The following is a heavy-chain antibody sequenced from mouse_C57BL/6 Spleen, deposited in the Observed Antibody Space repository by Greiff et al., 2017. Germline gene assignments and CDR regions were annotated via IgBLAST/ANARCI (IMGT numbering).Heavy chain of an antibody. CDR1: GYTFTDYY. CDR2: INPNNGGT. Sequence: EVQLQQSGPELVKPGASVKISCKASGYTFTDYYMNWVKQSHGKSLEWIGDINPNNGGTSYNQKFKGKATLTVDKSSSTAYMELRSLTSEDSAVYYCARPYYYGSSQGFAYWGQGTLVTVSA. D-gene: IGHD1-1*01. CDR3: ARPYYYGSSQGFAY. J-gene: IGHJ3*01. V-gene: IGHV1-26*01.